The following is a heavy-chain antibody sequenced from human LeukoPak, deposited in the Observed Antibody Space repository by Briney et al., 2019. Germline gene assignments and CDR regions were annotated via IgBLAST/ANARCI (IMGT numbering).Heavy chain of an antibody. Sequence: GGSLRLPCAASGFIFSSYDMHWVRQATGKGLEWVSAIGTAGDTYYPGSVKGRFTISRENAKNSLYLQMTSLRAGDTAVYYCARGSEGIVGATTAGFDYWGQGTLVTVSS. D-gene: IGHD1-26*01. CDR3: ARGSEGIVGATTAGFDY. V-gene: IGHV3-13*01. CDR2: IGTAGDT. J-gene: IGHJ4*02. CDR1: GFIFSSYD.